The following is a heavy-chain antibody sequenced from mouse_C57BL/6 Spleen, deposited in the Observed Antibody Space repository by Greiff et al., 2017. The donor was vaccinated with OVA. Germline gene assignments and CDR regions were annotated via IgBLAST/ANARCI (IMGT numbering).Heavy chain of an antibody. CDR1: GFTFSSYA. CDR3: ARDKHGPWYFDV. D-gene: IGHD3-1*01. Sequence: EVQLKESGGGLVKPGGSLKLSCAASGFTFSSYAMSWVRQTPEKRLEWVATISDGGSYTYYPDNVKGRFTISRDNAKNTLYLQMSHLKSEDTAMYYCARDKHGPWYFDVWGTGTTVTVSS. CDR2: ISDGGSYT. J-gene: IGHJ1*03. V-gene: IGHV5-4*01.